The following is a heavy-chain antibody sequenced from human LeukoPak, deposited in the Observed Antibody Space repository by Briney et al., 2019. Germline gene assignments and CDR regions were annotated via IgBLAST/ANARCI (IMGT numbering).Heavy chain of an antibody. CDR1: GFTFSAYW. D-gene: IGHD2-8*01. J-gene: IGHJ4*02. CDR3: ARGGFGYVYFDY. Sequence: PGGSLRLSCAASGFTFSAYWMSCVRQAPGKGLEWVAHIKGDGSEKYSVDSVKGRFTISRDNAKSSLYLQMNSLRAEDTALYYCARGGFGYVYFDYWGQGSLVTVSS. CDR2: IKGDGSEK. V-gene: IGHV3-7*01.